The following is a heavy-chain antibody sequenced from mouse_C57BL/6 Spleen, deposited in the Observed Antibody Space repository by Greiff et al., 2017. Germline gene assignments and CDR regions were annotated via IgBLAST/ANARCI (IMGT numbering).Heavy chain of an antibody. CDR3: TREGGFTTVVPHWYFDV. CDR1: GFTFSSYA. D-gene: IGHD1-1*01. Sequence: VQRVESGEGLVKPGGSLKLSCAASGFTFSSYAMSWVRQTPEKRLEWVAYISSGGDYIYYADTVKGRFTISRDNARNTLYLQMSSLKSEDTAMYYCTREGGFTTVVPHWYFDVWGTGTTVTVSS. V-gene: IGHV5-9-1*02. J-gene: IGHJ1*03. CDR2: ISSGGDYI.